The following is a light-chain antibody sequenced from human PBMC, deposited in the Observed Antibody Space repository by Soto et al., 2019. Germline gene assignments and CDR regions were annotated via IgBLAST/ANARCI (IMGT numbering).Light chain of an antibody. CDR3: QQYNYWWT. Sequence: EIVMTQSPATLSVSPGERATLSCRASQSVSSDLAWYQQKPGQAPRLLIYGASTRAPAIPARFSGSGSGTEFTLTISSLQSEDFAVYYCQQYNYWWTFGQGTKVEIK. CDR2: GAS. CDR1: QSVSSD. V-gene: IGKV3-15*01. J-gene: IGKJ1*01.